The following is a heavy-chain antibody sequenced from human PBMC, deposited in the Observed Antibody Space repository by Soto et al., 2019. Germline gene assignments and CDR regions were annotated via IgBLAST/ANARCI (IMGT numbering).Heavy chain of an antibody. V-gene: IGHV3-30-3*01. CDR3: AREYLDYGPDV. J-gene: IGHJ6*02. CDR1: GFSFGRYA. Sequence: LRLSCAASGFSFGRYAMRWVRQAPGKGLEWVASIPYDGGNRKYADSVKGRFTISRDNAKDMLYLHMSSLGPDDTSVYYCAREYLDYGPDVWGQGTSVTVSS. CDR2: IPYDGGNR.